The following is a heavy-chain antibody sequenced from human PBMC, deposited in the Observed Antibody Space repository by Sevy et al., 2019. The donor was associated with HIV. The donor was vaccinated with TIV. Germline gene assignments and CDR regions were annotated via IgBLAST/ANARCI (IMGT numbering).Heavy chain of an antibody. D-gene: IGHD2-21*02. J-gene: IGHJ3*02. CDR3: ARGAYCGGDCRLRDAFDI. V-gene: IGHV3-11*04. Sequence: GESLKISCAASGFTFSDYYMSWIRQAPGKGLEWVSYISSSGSTIYYADSVKGRFTISRDNAKNSLYLQMNSLRAEDTAVYYCARGAYCGGDCRLRDAFDIWGQGTMVTVSS. CDR1: GFTFSDYY. CDR2: ISSSGSTI.